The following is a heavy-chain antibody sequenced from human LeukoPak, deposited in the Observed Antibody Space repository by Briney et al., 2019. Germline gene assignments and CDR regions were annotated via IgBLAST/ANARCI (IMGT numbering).Heavy chain of an antibody. V-gene: IGHV3-30-3*01. Sequence: GGSLRLSCAASGFTFSSYAMHWVRQAPGKGLEWVAVISYDGSNKYYADSVKGRFTISRDNSKNTLYLQMNSLRAEDTAVYYCAKEGEVGSSWYIFDYWGQGTLVTVSS. CDR2: ISYDGSNK. D-gene: IGHD6-13*01. CDR1: GFTFSSYA. CDR3: AKEGEVGSSWYIFDY. J-gene: IGHJ4*02.